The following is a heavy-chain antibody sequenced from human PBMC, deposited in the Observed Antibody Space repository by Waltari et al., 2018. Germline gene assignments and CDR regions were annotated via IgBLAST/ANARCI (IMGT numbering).Heavy chain of an antibody. V-gene: IGHV1-3*01. J-gene: IGHJ3*02. CDR2: INAGNGNT. CDR3: ARGWWYRTLDAFDI. Sequence: QVQLVQSGAEVKKPGASVKVSCKASGYTFTSYAMHWVRQAPGQRLEWMGWINAGNGNTKYSQKFQGRVTITRDTSASTAYTELSSLRSEDTAVYYCARGWWYRTLDAFDIWGQGTMVTVSS. D-gene: IGHD2-15*01. CDR1: GYTFTSYA.